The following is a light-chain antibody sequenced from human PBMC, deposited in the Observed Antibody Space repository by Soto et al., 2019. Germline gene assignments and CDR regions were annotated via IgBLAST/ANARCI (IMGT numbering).Light chain of an antibody. V-gene: IGKV3-20*01. CDR1: QSVSDSY. CDR3: QQHDRSSWT. J-gene: IGKJ1*01. CDR2: GAS. Sequence: EIVLTQSPGTLSLSPGERATLSCRASQSVSDSYLAWYQQKPGQAPRLLIYGASSRATGIPDRFSGSGSGTDFILTISRLEPEDFAVYYCQQHDRSSWTFGQGTKVEIK.